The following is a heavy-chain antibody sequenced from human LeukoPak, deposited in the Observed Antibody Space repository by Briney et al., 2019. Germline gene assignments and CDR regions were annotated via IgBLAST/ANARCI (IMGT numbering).Heavy chain of an antibody. D-gene: IGHD3-22*01. CDR2: IYYSGST. Sequence: SETLSLTCTVSGGSISNNNYYWGWIRQPPGQGLEWIGTIYYSGSTYYNPSLKSRVTISVDTSKNQFSLKLSSVTAADTAVYYCARVAYYDSSAYYYDFDYWGQGTLVTVSS. CDR3: ARVAYYDSSAYYYDFDY. CDR1: GGSISNNNYY. V-gene: IGHV4-39*01. J-gene: IGHJ4*02.